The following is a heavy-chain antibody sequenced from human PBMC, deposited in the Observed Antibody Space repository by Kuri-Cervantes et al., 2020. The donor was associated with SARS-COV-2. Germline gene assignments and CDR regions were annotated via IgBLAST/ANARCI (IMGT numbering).Heavy chain of an antibody. CDR1: GFTVSSNY. CDR3: ARGLNIAQPVDFDY. V-gene: IGHV3-21*01. CDR2: ISSSSSYI. J-gene: IGHJ4*02. D-gene: IGHD2/OR15-2a*01. Sequence: GESLKISCAASGFTVSSNYMSRVRQAPGKGLEWVSSISSSSSYIYYADSVKGRFTISRDNAKNSLYLQMNSLRAEDTAVYYCARGLNIAQPVDFDYWGQGTLVTVSS.